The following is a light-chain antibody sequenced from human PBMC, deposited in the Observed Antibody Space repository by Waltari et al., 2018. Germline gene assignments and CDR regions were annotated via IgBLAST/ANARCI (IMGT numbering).Light chain of an antibody. J-gene: IGLJ2*01. CDR1: SLRSYY. CDR2: AKN. Sequence: SSELTQDPAVSVAMGQTVRITCQGDSLRSYYASWYQQRPGQAPILVMYAKNNRPSGVPDRFSGSTSDNTASLTITGAQAEDEASYYCHSRDASGVGGSFGGGTKLTVL. V-gene: IGLV3-19*01. CDR3: HSRDASGVGGS.